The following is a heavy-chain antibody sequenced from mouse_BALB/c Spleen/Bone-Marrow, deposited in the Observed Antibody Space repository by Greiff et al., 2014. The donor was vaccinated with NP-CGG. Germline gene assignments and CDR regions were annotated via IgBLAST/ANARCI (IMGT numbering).Heavy chain of an antibody. V-gene: IGHV1S81*02. J-gene: IGHJ3*01. CDR2: INPSNGGT. CDR3: TTLGRFAY. Sequence: QVQLQQSGAELVKPGVSVKLSCKASGYTFTNYYMYWVKQRLGQDLEWIGEINPSNGGTNFNEKFKSKATLTVDKSFSTAYMQLSSLTSEDSAVYYCTTLGRFAYWGQGTLVTVSA. D-gene: IGHD4-1*01. CDR1: GYTFTNYY.